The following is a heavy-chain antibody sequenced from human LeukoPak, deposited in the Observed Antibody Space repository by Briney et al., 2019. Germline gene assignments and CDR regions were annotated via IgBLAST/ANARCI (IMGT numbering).Heavy chain of an antibody. D-gene: IGHD6-19*01. CDR3: ARVYTAQWLVQGYNWFDP. V-gene: IGHV4-4*07. CDR1: GGSISSYY. CDR2: IYTSGST. J-gene: IGHJ5*02. Sequence: SETLSLTCTVSGGSISSYYWSWIRQPAGKGLEWIGRIYTSGSTNYNPSLKSRVTISVDTSKNQFSLKLSSVTAADTAVYYCARVYTAQWLVQGYNWFDPWGQGTLVTVSS.